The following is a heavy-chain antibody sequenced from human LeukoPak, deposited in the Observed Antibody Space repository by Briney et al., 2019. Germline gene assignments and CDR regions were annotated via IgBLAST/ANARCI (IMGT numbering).Heavy chain of an antibody. V-gene: IGHV3-30*18. Sequence: PGRSLRLSSAASGFTFSSYGMHWVRQAPGQGLEWVAVISYDGSNKYYADSVKGRFTISRDNAKNSLYLQMNSLRAEDTAVYYCAELGITMIGGVWGKGTTVTISS. CDR2: ISYDGSNK. CDR3: AELGITMIGGV. J-gene: IGHJ6*04. CDR1: GFTFSSYG. D-gene: IGHD3-10*02.